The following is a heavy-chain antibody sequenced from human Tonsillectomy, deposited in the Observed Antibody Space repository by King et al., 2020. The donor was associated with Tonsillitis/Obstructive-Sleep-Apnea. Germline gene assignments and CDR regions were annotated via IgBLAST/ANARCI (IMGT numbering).Heavy chain of an antibody. CDR1: GYSFTSYW. CDR2: IDPNDSYT. D-gene: IGHD3-3*01. J-gene: IGHJ6*02. V-gene: IGHV5-10-1*03. Sequence: VQLVESGAEVKKPGESLRISCKGSGYSFTSYWISWVRQMPGKGLEWMGRIDPNDSYTNYSPSFQGHVTISADKSISTAYLLWSSLKASDTAMYYCARPSFNYDFWRYGLDVWGQGTTVTVSS. CDR3: ARPSFNYDFWRYGLDV.